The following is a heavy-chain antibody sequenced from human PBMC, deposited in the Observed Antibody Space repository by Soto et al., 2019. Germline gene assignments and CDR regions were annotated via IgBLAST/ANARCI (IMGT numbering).Heavy chain of an antibody. V-gene: IGHV4-4*02. J-gene: IGHJ4*02. CDR3: AARDTSRFY. D-gene: IGHD6-13*01. CDR2: SHQSGNT. CDR1: GVSISSHDW. Sequence: QVQLQESGPGLVKPSGTLSLTCAVSGVSISSHDWWTWVRQPPGKGPEWMGESHQSGNTNYNSPREIRVTISVDKSTHQFSLKLSSVTVADTAVYYCAARDTSRFYWGQGTLVTVSS.